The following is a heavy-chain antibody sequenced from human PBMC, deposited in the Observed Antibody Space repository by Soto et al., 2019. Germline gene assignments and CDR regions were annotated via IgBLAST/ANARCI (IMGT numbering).Heavy chain of an antibody. CDR3: ARLEGLATISYYFDF. CDR1: DDSINSDKYY. Sequence: QLQLQESGPGLVKPSETLSPPCSVSDDSINSDKYYWGWIRQPPGKGLEWIGSIYYRGNAYYNPSLRTRVTISLDKSKSQFSLKLNSVTAADSAVYFCARLEGLATISYYFDFWGPGALVTVSS. J-gene: IGHJ4*02. CDR2: IYYRGNA. V-gene: IGHV4-39*01. D-gene: IGHD5-12*01.